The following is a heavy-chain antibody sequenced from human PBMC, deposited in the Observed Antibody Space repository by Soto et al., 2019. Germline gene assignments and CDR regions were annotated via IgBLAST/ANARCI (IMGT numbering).Heavy chain of an antibody. Sequence: GGSLRLSCAASGFTFSSYAMSWVRQAPGKGLEWVSAISGSGGSTYYADSVKGRFTISRDNSKNRLYLQMNSLRAEDTAVYYCAKSNDSSGWYASGWFDPWGQGTLVTVSS. J-gene: IGHJ5*02. V-gene: IGHV3-23*01. D-gene: IGHD6-19*01. CDR2: ISGSGGST. CDR3: AKSNDSSGWYASGWFDP. CDR1: GFTFSSYA.